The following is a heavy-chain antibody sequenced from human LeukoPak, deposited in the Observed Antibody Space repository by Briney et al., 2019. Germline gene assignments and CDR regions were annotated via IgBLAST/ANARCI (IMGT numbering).Heavy chain of an antibody. D-gene: IGHD3-10*01. J-gene: IGHJ4*02. V-gene: IGHV4-39*01. CDR1: GDSISSSSSY. Sequence: SETLSLTCTVSGDSISSSSSYWGWIRQPPGEGLEWIGSIYYSGSTYYNPSLKSRVTISVDTSKNQFSLKLSSVTAADTAVYYCARTRYYYNSRSYGAPYYFDYWGQGTLVTVSS. CDR3: ARTRYYYNSRSYGAPYYFDY. CDR2: IYYSGST.